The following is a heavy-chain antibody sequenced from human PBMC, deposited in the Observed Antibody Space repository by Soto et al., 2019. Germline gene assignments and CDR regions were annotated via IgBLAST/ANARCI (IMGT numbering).Heavy chain of an antibody. Sequence: QVQLQESGPGLVKHSQTLSLTCTVSGGSISSGGYYWSWIRQHPGKGLEWIGYIYYSGSTYYNPSLKSRVTISVDTSKNQFSLKLSSVTAADTAVYYCASLRFLEWLSVYYFDYCGQGTLVTVSS. D-gene: IGHD3-3*01. CDR3: ASLRFLEWLSVYYFDY. CDR1: GGSISSGGYY. CDR2: IYYSGST. J-gene: IGHJ4*02. V-gene: IGHV4-31*03.